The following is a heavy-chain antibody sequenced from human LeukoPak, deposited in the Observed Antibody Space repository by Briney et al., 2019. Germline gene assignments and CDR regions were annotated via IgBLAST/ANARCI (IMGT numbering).Heavy chain of an antibody. Sequence: SETLSLTCTVSGGSINSCYWSWLRQPAGQGLEWIGRIYTSGSTNYNPSLKSRVTMSVDTSKNQFSLKLSSVTAADTAVYYCARTSSSWYNWFDPWGQGTLVTVSS. D-gene: IGHD6-13*01. V-gene: IGHV4-4*07. CDR2: IYTSGST. CDR3: ARTSSSWYNWFDP. CDR1: GGSINSCY. J-gene: IGHJ5*02.